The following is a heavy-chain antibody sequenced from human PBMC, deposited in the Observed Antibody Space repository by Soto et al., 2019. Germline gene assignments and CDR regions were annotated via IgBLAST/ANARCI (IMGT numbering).Heavy chain of an antibody. CDR3: ASSGAKTIFDY. V-gene: IGHV4-34*01. J-gene: IGHJ4*02. CDR1: GGSFSGYY. D-gene: IGHD7-27*01. CDR2: INHSGST. Sequence: SETRSLPWAVYGGSFSGYYCSWIRQPPGKGLEWIGEINHSGSTNYNPSLKSRVTISVDTSKNQFSLKLSSVTAADTAVYYCASSGAKTIFDYWGQGTLVTVS.